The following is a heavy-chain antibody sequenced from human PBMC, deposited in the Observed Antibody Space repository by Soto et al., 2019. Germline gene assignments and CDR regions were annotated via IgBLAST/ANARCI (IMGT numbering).Heavy chain of an antibody. CDR3: ARVGVPMVRGVPYYYYYGMDV. CDR1: GYTFSIYW. J-gene: IGHJ6*02. V-gene: IGHV3-74*01. D-gene: IGHD3-10*01. Sequence: GRSLRRSCAAAGYTFSIYWMHWVRQATGKGLVWVSRINSDGSSTSYADSVKGRFPISRDNAQNTLYLQMNSLRAEDTAVYYCARVGVPMVRGVPYYYYYGMDVWGQGTTVTVS. CDR2: INSDGSST.